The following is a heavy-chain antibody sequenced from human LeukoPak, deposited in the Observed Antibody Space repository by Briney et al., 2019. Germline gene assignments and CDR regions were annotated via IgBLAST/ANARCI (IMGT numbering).Heavy chain of an antibody. CDR2: ISSSGDYI. D-gene: IGHD3-9*01. CDR1: GFTFSSYS. CDR3: ARVLYFDWLDAY. Sequence: GGSLRLSCAASGFTFSSYSMNWVRQAPGKGLEWVSSISSSGDYIYYADSVKGRFTISRDNAKSSLFLQMNSLRAEDTAVYYCARVLYFDWLDAYWGQGTLVTVSS. V-gene: IGHV3-21*01. J-gene: IGHJ4*02.